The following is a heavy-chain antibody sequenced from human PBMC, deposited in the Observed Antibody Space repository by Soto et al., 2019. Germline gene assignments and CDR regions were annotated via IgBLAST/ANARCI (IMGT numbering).Heavy chain of an antibody. J-gene: IGHJ2*01. CDR1: EDTFRNYA. Sequence: QVELVQSGAEVKKPGSSVKVSCQASEDTFRNYAISWVRQAPGQGLAWMGGIIPIFGTANYAQKFQGRVTITADTAANTVYVELSSLRSEDTAVYYCESTKYDSSAYYYWYLGLWGRGTLVTVSS. CDR2: IIPIFGTA. V-gene: IGHV1-69*06. CDR3: ESTKYDSSAYYYWYLGL. D-gene: IGHD3-22*01.